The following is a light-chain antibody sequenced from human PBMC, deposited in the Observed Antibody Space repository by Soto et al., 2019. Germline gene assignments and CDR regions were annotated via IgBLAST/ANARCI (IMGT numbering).Light chain of an antibody. J-gene: IGKJ4*01. CDR1: QSVSSSY. V-gene: IGKV3-20*01. Sequence: EIVLTQSPGTLSLSPGERATLSCRASQSVSSSYLAWYQQKPGQAPRLLIYGASSRATGIPDRFSGSGYGTDFALSISRLDTEDFAVYYCQQYGSSPLTFGGGTKVEIK. CDR3: QQYGSSPLT. CDR2: GAS.